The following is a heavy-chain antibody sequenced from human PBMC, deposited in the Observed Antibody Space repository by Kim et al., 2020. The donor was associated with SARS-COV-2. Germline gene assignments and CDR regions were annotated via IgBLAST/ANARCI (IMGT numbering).Heavy chain of an antibody. CDR1: GYTFSTYA. CDR3: GRDQWRDHPTPAASDY. CDR2: ISPFNGHA. Sequence: ASVKVSCKPSGYTFSTYAITWVRQAPGQGLEWMGWISPFNGHANYAQKFQGRLTVTTDTSTGTVYMELRSLRSDDTAVYYCGRDQWRDHPTPAASDYWGQGTLVTVSS. D-gene: IGHD2-2*01. J-gene: IGHJ4*02. V-gene: IGHV1-18*01.